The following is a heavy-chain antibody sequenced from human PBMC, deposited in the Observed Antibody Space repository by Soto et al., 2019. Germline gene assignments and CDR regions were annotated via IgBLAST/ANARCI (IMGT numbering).Heavy chain of an antibody. Sequence: GSLRLSCAASGFTFSSYAMSWVRQAPGKGLEWVSAISGSGGSTYYADSVKGRFTISRDNSKNTLYLQMNSLRAEDTAVYYCAKDILGNCSGGSCYYWGQGTLVTVSS. CDR3: AKDILGNCSGGSCYY. D-gene: IGHD2-15*01. CDR1: GFTFSSYA. CDR2: ISGSGGST. J-gene: IGHJ4*02. V-gene: IGHV3-23*01.